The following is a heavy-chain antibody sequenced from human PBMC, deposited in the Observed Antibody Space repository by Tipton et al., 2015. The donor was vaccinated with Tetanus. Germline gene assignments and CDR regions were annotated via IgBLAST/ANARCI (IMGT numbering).Heavy chain of an antibody. D-gene: IGHD1-1*01. Sequence: TLSLTCTVSGGSISSGAYYWSWIRQHPGKGLEWIGYIYYSGSTFYNPSLKSRVTISVDTSKNQISLKLSSVTAADTAVYYCARTQPIGWYFDLWGRGPLLTVSS. V-gene: IGHV4-31*03. CDR2: IYYSGST. CDR1: GGSISSGAYY. CDR3: ARTQPIGWYFDL. J-gene: IGHJ2*01.